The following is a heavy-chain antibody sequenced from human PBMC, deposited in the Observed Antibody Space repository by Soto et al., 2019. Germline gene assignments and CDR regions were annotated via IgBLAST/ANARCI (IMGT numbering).Heavy chain of an antibody. CDR3: ARDRAAVAGTFDY. Sequence: PSETLSLTCAVSGYFITNGYYCGWIRQPPGKGLEWIGSIYHTGRTYYNPSLKSRVTISVDTSKNQFSLKLSSVTAADTAVYYCARDRAAVAGTFDYWGQGTLVTVSS. CDR2: IYHTGRT. D-gene: IGHD6-19*01. CDR1: GYFITNGYY. J-gene: IGHJ4*02. V-gene: IGHV4-38-2*02.